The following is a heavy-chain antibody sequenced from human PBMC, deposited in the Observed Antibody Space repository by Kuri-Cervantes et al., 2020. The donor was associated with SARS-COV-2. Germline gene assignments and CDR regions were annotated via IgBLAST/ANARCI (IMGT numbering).Heavy chain of an antibody. Sequence: KVSCKGSGYSITSYWIGWVRQMPGKGLEWMGIVHPGDSDTRYSPSFQGQVTISADKSISTAYLQWSSLKASDTAMYYCARQASIVGATTGFDYWGQGTLVTVSS. V-gene: IGHV5-51*01. CDR3: ARQASIVGATTGFDY. CDR1: GYSITSYW. J-gene: IGHJ4*02. CDR2: VHPGDSDT. D-gene: IGHD1-26*01.